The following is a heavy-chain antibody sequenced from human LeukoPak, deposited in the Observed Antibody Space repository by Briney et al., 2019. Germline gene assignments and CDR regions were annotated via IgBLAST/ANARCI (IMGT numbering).Heavy chain of an antibody. V-gene: IGHV4-39*07. CDR2: ISYSGTT. CDR1: GGSISSRPYY. CDR3: ARDFSSSSTVYYYYYMDV. D-gene: IGHD6-6*01. Sequence: SETLSLTCTVSGGSISSRPYYWGWVRQPPGKGLEWVGTISYSGTTYYSPSLKSRVTISLDTSKNQFSLKLSSVTAADTAIYYCARDFSSSSTVYYYYYMDVWGKGTTVTVSS. J-gene: IGHJ6*03.